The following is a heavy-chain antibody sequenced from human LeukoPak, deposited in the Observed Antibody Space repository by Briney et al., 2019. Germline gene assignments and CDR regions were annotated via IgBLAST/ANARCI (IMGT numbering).Heavy chain of an antibody. D-gene: IGHD3-22*01. CDR2: ISSSSSYI. CDR3: AKDYYYDSSAPWAFDI. V-gene: IGHV3-21*04. Sequence: GGSLRLSCAASGFTFSSYSMNWVRQAPGKGLEWVSSISSSSSYIYYADSVKGRFTISRDNAKNSLYLQMNSLRAEDTALYYCAKDYYYDSSAPWAFDIWGQGTMVTVSS. J-gene: IGHJ3*02. CDR1: GFTFSSYS.